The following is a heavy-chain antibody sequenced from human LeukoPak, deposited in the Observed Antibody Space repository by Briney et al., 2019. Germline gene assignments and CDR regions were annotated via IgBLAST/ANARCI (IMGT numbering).Heavy chain of an antibody. V-gene: IGHV3-23*01. D-gene: IGHD2-15*01. J-gene: IGHJ4*02. CDR2: ISENGGYT. CDR3: AKRLGYCSDGSCYFPY. Sequence: GESLSLTCPLSGRSVSSSSYYWARIRQARGNGLDGFSRISENGGYTYYADSVEGRFTISRDNSNNTVNLQMNSLRGEDTAVYYCAKRLGYCSDGSCYFPYWGQGTLVTVSS. CDR1: GRSVSSSSYY.